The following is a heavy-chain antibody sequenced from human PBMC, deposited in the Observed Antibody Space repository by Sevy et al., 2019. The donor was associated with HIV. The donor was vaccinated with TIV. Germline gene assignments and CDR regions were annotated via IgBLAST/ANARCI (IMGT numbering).Heavy chain of an antibody. V-gene: IGHV1-46*01. CDR1: GYTFTSYY. CDR2: INPSGGDT. J-gene: IGHJ4*02. D-gene: IGHD2-21*02. Sequence: ASVKVSCKASGYTFTSYYIHWVRQAPGQGLECMGIINPSGGDTNYAQKFQGRVTFTRDTSTSTVYMELSSLRAEDTAVYYCARVESCGGDCYYSDYWGQGTRVTVSS. CDR3: ARVESCGGDCYYSDY.